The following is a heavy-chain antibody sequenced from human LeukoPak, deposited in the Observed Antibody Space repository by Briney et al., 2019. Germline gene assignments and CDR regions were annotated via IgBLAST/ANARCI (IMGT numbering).Heavy chain of an antibody. CDR3: ARDLIMGVVVVIRPMGY. V-gene: IGHV3-30-3*01. CDR2: ISYDGSNK. CDR1: GFTFSSYA. Sequence: PGRSLRLYCAASGFTFSSYAMHWVRQAPGKGLEWVAVISYDGSNKYYADSVKGRFTISRDNSKNTLYLQMNSLRAEDTAVYYCARDLIMGVVVVIRPMGYWGQGTLVTVSS. D-gene: IGHD3-22*01. J-gene: IGHJ4*02.